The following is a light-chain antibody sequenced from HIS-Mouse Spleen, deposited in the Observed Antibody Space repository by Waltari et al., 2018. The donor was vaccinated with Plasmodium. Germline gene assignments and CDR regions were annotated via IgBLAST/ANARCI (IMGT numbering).Light chain of an antibody. Sequence: DIQMTQSPSSLSASVGDRVTITCRASQVISNYLAWYQQQPEKVPKLLIYAASTLQSGVPSRFSGSGSGTDFTLTISSLQPEDVATYYCQKYNSAPWTFGQGTKVEIK. V-gene: IGKV1-27*01. CDR1: QVISNY. CDR3: QKYNSAPWT. CDR2: AAS. J-gene: IGKJ1*01.